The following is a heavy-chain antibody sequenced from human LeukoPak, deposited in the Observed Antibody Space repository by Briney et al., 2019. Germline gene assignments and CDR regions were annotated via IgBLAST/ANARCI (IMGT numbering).Heavy chain of an antibody. CDR3: ARGLLVGNTGYYFVY. CDR1: GGSIRGYD. Sequence: PSGTLSLTCTVFGGSIRGYDWTWIRQPPGKGLKWIGYIYDSGSTNYHPSLHSRVTPLVDTSKKQFSLKLSSVTAADTAVYYCARGLLVGNTGYYFVYWGQGTLVSVSS. D-gene: IGHD1-26*01. CDR2: IYDSGST. J-gene: IGHJ4*02. V-gene: IGHV4-59*01.